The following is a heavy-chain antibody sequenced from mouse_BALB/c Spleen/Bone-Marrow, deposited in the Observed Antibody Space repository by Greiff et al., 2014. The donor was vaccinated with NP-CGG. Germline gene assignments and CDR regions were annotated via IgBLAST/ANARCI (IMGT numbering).Heavy chain of an antibody. CDR3: ARSGYDGFAY. D-gene: IGHD2-2*01. J-gene: IGHJ3*01. CDR2: VNPSNGRT. V-gene: IGHV1S81*02. CDR1: GYTFTSYW. Sequence: VQLQQSGAELVKPGASVKLSCKASGYTFTSYWMHWVKQRPGQGLEWIGEVNPSNGRTNYNEKFKSKATLTVDKSSSTAYMQLSSLTSEDSVVYYCARSGYDGFAYWGQGTLVTVSA.